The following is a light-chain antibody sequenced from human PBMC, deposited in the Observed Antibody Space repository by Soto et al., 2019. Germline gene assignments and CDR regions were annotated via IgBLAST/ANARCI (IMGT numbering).Light chain of an antibody. Sequence: QSALTQPPSVCGSPGQSVTISCTGTSSDVGSYNRVSWYQQPPGTAPKLMIYEVSNRASGVPDRFSGSKSGNTASLTISGLQAEDEADYYCSSYTSRTTLVFGTGTKLTVL. J-gene: IGLJ1*01. V-gene: IGLV2-18*02. CDR3: SSYTSRTTLV. CDR1: SSDVGSYNR. CDR2: EVS.